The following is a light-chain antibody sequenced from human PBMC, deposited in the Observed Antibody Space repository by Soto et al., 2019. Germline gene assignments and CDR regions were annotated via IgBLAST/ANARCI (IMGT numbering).Light chain of an antibody. CDR1: SSNIGAPYD. Sequence: QSVLTQPPSVSGAPGQRVTIPCTGSSSNIGAPYDVHWYQQLPGTAPKLLIYGNSNRLSGVPDRFSGSKSGTSASLAITGLQAEDEADYYCQSYDSSLREVVFGGGTKLTVL. CDR2: GNS. CDR3: QSYDSSLREVV. J-gene: IGLJ3*02. V-gene: IGLV1-40*01.